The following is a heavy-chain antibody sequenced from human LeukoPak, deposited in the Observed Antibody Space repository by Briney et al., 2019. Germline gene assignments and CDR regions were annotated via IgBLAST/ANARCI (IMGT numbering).Heavy chain of an antibody. Sequence: TLSLTCTVSGGSISSGSYYWSWIRQPAGKGLEWIGRIYTSGSTNYNPSLKSRVTISVDTSKNQFSLKLSSVTAADTAVYYCARGTYYDFWRLEGYYMDVWGKGTTVTVSS. J-gene: IGHJ6*03. CDR1: GGSISSGSYY. V-gene: IGHV4-61*02. D-gene: IGHD3-3*01. CDR2: IYTSGST. CDR3: ARGTYYDFWRLEGYYMDV.